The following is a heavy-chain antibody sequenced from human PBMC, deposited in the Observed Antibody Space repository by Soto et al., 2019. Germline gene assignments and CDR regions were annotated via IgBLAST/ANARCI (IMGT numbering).Heavy chain of an antibody. J-gene: IGHJ6*02. Sequence: QVQLVQSGAEVKKPGSSVKVSCKASGGTFSSYAISWVRQAPGQGLEWMGGIIPIFGTADYAQKFQGRVTIPANEXXSTAYMELSSLRSEDTAVYYCASVETQRYYYGMDVWGQGTTVTVSS. CDR3: ASVETQRYYYGMDV. V-gene: IGHV1-69*12. CDR1: GGTFSSYA. D-gene: IGHD2-15*01. CDR2: IIPIFGTA.